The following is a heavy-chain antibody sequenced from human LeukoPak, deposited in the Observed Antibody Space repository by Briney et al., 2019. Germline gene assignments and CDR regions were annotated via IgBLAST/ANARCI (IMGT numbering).Heavy chain of an antibody. Sequence: ASVKVSCKASGHTFTGYYMHWVRQAPGQGLEWMGWINPNSGGTNYAQKFQGRVTMTRNTSISTAYMELSSLRSEDTAVYYCAREIAARPYYYYYGMDVWGQGTTVTVSS. CDR1: GHTFTGYY. J-gene: IGHJ6*02. V-gene: IGHV1-2*02. CDR2: INPNSGGT. CDR3: AREIAARPYYYYYGMDV. D-gene: IGHD6-6*01.